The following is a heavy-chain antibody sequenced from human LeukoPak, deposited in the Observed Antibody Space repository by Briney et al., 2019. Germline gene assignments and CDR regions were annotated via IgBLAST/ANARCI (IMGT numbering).Heavy chain of an antibody. J-gene: IGHJ5*02. Sequence: ASVTVSCKASGYTFTGYYMHWVRQAPGQGLAWMGWINPNSGGTNYAQKFQGRVTMTRDTSISTAYMELSRLRSDDTAVYYCARTSGYCSGGSCYGFDPWGQGTLVTVSS. CDR3: ARTSGYCSGGSCYGFDP. CDR2: INPNSGGT. CDR1: GYTFTGYY. D-gene: IGHD2-15*01. V-gene: IGHV1-2*02.